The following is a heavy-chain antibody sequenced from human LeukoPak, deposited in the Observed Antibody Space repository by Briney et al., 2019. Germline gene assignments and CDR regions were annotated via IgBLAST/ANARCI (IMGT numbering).Heavy chain of an antibody. J-gene: IGHJ4*02. D-gene: IGHD6-13*01. CDR3: ARLATKPGYSSSWYFDY. Sequence: GEYLKLSCKGSGYSFNSYWISWVRQMPGKGLEWMGRFDPSDSYTNYSPPFQGHVTISADKSISTAYLQWSSLKASDTAMYYCARLATKPGYSSSWYFDYWGQGTLVTVSS. CDR1: GYSFNSYW. CDR2: FDPSDSYT. V-gene: IGHV5-10-1*01.